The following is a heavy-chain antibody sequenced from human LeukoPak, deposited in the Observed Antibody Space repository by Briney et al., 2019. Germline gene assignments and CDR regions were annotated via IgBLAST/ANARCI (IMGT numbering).Heavy chain of an antibody. CDR2: IYYSGST. J-gene: IGHJ4*02. D-gene: IGHD4-17*01. V-gene: IGHV4-59*02. Sequence: AESLSLTCTVSGCSVSSYYWSWVRQPPGKGLEWISFIYYSGSTNYNPSIKGRVTISVDTSKNQFSLKLNAVTAADTAVYYCARAPNHGDAIDYWGQGTLVTVSS. CDR1: GCSVSSYY. CDR3: ARAPNHGDAIDY.